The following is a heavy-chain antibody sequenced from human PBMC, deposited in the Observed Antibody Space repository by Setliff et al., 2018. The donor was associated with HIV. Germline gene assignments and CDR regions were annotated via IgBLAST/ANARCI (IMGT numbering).Heavy chain of an antibody. V-gene: IGHV4-39*07. D-gene: IGHD4-4*01. CDR1: GVSISSTNYY. Sequence: SETLSLTCTVSGVSISSTNYYWAWIRQPPGEGLEWIGNILYGGTTFYNPSLRSRVTISVDTSKNQFSLKLSSVTAADTAVYYCARLDSNRSFDYWGQGTLVTVSS. J-gene: IGHJ4*02. CDR3: ARLDSNRSFDY. CDR2: ILYGGTT.